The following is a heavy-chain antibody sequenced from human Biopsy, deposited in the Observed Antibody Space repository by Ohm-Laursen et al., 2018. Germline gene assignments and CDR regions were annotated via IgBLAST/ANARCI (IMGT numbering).Heavy chain of an antibody. J-gene: IGHJ4*02. V-gene: IGHV4-39*01. CDR1: GGPFGISSHY. D-gene: IGHD1-26*01. CDR2: IYSDDTT. Sequence: GTLSLTCTVSGGPFGISSHYWIWIRQPPGKGLEWIGSIYSDDTTHYNASLQGRITISVDQPKNQFSLRLTSVTAADTAVYYCAKRDLSGTSTVWGQGTVVTVSS. CDR3: AKRDLSGTSTV.